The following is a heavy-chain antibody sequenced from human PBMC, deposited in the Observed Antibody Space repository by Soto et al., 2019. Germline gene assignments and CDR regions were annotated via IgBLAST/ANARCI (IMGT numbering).Heavy chain of an antibody. V-gene: IGHV3-30-3*01. D-gene: IGHD2-2*03. Sequence: VGSLRLSCAASGFTFSSYAMHWVRQAPGKGLEWVAVISYDGSNKYYADSVKGRFTISRDNSKNTLYLQMNSLRAEDTAVYYCARDPVDFVLVPANSYYYYGMDVWGQGTTVTVSS. J-gene: IGHJ6*02. CDR2: ISYDGSNK. CDR1: GFTFSSYA. CDR3: ARDPVDFVLVPANSYYYYGMDV.